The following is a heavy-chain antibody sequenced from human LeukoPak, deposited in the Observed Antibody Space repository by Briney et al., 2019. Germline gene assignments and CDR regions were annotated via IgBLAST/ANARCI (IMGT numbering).Heavy chain of an antibody. J-gene: IGHJ4*02. V-gene: IGHV1-2*02. CDR3: ARDWSSAVAGTMALMRPPVY. D-gene: IGHD6-19*01. CDR2: INPNSGGT. Sequence: VASVKVSCKASGYTFTGYYMHWVRQAPGQGLEWMGWINPNSGGTNYAQKFQGRVTMTRDTSISTAYMELSRLRSDDTAVYYCARDWSSAVAGTMALMRPPVYWGQGTLVTVSS. CDR1: GYTFTGYY.